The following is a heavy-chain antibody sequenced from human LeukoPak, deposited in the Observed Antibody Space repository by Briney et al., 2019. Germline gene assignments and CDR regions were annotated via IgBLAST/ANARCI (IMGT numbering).Heavy chain of an antibody. Sequence: PGGSLRLSCAASGFTFSSYAISWVRQAPGKGLEWVSAISGSGGSTYYADSVKGRFTISRDNSKNTLYLQMNSLRAEDTAVYYCAKLRYYDSSGPYYMDVWGKGTTVTVSS. V-gene: IGHV3-23*01. CDR1: GFTFSSYA. CDR3: AKLRYYDSSGPYYMDV. J-gene: IGHJ6*03. CDR2: ISGSGGST. D-gene: IGHD3-22*01.